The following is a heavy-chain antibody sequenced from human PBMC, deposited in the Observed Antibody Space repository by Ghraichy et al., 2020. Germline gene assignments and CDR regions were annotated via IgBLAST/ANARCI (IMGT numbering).Heavy chain of an antibody. CDR3: AKASKGAYTGSDY. V-gene: IGHV4-39*01. CDR2: IHYSGST. J-gene: IGHJ4*02. CDR1: GGSISSSSYY. D-gene: IGHD2-21*01. Sequence: SETLSLTCTVSGGSISSSSYYWGWIRQPPGKGLEWIGSIHYSGSTYYNPSLMSRVTISIDTSRTQFSLELRSVTAADTAVYYCAKASKGAYTGSDYWGQGTLVPVSS.